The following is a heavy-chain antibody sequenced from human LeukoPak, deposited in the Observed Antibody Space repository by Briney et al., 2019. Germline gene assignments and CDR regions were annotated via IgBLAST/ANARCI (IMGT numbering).Heavy chain of an antibody. CDR2: ISTSGDST. D-gene: IGHD2-8*02. V-gene: IGHV3-23*01. CDR3: AKSKSWWYYFDY. J-gene: IGHJ4*02. CDR1: GFTFSNYA. Sequence: GGSLRLSRAASGFTFSNYAMNWVRQAPGKGLEWVSKISTSGDSTYYADSVKGRFITSRDNSKNTLYLQMNSLRAEDTAVYYCAKSKSWWYYFDYWGQGSLVTVSS.